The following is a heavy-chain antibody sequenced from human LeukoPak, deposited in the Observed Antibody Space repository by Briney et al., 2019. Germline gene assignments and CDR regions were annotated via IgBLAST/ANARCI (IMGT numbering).Heavy chain of an antibody. CDR1: GFTFNHYG. J-gene: IGHJ4*02. D-gene: IGHD4-11*01. Sequence: PGGSLRLSCAAAGFTFNHYGMHWVRQAPGKGLEWVAVIWSDGTNQYYADSVKGRFTISRDDSGNTVYLQMNSLRSEDTGVYYCARDAQRGFDYSNSLENWGQGTPVTVST. CDR2: IWSDGTNQ. V-gene: IGHV3-33*01. CDR3: ARDAQRGFDYSNSLEN.